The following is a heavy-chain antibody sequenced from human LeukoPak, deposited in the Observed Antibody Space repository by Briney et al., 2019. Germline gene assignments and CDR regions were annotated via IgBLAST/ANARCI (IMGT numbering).Heavy chain of an antibody. CDR3: ARIGYSISWSGDY. Sequence: GGSLRLSCAASGFTFSSYGMHWVRQAPGKGLEWVALISSDGNNKYYADSVKGRFSISRDNSKNTLYLQMNSLRAEDTAVYYCARIGYSISWSGDYWGQGSLVTVSS. CDR2: ISSDGNNK. V-gene: IGHV3-30*03. D-gene: IGHD6-13*01. J-gene: IGHJ4*02. CDR1: GFTFSSYG.